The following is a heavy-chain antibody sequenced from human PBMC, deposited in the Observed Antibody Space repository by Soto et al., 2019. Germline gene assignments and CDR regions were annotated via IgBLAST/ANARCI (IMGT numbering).Heavy chain of an antibody. V-gene: IGHV3-30*18. CDR2: ISYDGRYK. CDR1: GFTFSTYD. CDR3: ANGRPDPEYDF. J-gene: IGHJ4*02. D-gene: IGHD6-6*01. Sequence: HPGGSLRLSCAASGFTFSTYDMHWVRQAPGKGLGWVAGISYDGRYKYYTDSVKGRFTISRDNSANTLYLQMNSLRLEDTAVYFCANGRPDPEYDFWGQGTLVTVSS.